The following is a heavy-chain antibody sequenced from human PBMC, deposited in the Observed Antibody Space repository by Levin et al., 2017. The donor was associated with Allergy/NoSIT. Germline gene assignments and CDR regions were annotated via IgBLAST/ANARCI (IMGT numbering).Heavy chain of an antibody. D-gene: IGHD4-17*01. J-gene: IGHJ4*02. CDR3: ARDPAYGALDY. CDR1: GFTFSSSW. CDR2: INPDGSGK. Sequence: GGSLRLSCAASGFTFSSSWMTWVRQAPGKTLEWVANINPDGSGKYPVDSVKGRFSISRDNAKNSLYLQMNNPRAEDTAVYYCARDPAYGALDYWGQGTLVTVSA. V-gene: IGHV3-7*04.